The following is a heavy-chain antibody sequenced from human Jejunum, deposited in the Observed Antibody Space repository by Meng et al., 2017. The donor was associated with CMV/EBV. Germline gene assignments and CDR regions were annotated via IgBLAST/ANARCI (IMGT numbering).Heavy chain of an antibody. Sequence: CEASGATFISYGIGWVRQAPGQGLEWMGWISAYNGNTNYAQKFQGRVTMTRDTSISTVYMDLSSLTSDDTAVYYCTRDYSGNWAIDYWGQGTLVTVSS. CDR1: GATFISYG. V-gene: IGHV1-18*01. CDR2: ISAYNGNT. D-gene: IGHD4-23*01. J-gene: IGHJ4*02. CDR3: TRDYSGNWAIDY.